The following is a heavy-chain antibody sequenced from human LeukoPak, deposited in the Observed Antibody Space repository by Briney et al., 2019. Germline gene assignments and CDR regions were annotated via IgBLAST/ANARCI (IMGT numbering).Heavy chain of an antibody. CDR1: GGSITSSNW. Sequence: PSGTLSLTCAVSGGSITSSNWWTWVRQPPGKGLEWIGEIYYSGSTNYNPSLKSRVTISVDTSKNQFSLKLSSVTAADTAVYYCARRYYYKLRIDYWGQGTLVTVPS. CDR3: ARRYYYKLRIDY. CDR2: IYYSGST. D-gene: IGHD2/OR15-2a*01. J-gene: IGHJ4*02. V-gene: IGHV4-4*02.